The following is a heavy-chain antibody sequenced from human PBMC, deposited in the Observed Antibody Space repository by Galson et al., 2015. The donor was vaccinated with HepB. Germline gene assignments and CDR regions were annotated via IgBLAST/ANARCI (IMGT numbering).Heavy chain of an antibody. D-gene: IGHD3-3*01. J-gene: IGHJ4*02. V-gene: IGHV3-48*02. CDR3: ARDLYDFWSGYYNLLDY. CDR2: ISSSSSTI. CDR1: GFTSSSYS. Sequence: SLRLSCAASGFTSSSYSMNWVRQAPGKGLEWVSYISSSSSTIYYADSVKGRFTISRDNAKNSLYLQMNSLSDEDTAVYYCARDLYDFWSGYYNLLDYWGQGTLVTVSS.